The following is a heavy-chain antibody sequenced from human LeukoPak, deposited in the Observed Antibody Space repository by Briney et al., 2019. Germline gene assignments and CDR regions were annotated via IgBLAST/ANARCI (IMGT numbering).Heavy chain of an antibody. Sequence: SQTLSLTYTVSVGSISGYYWTWIRHPPGKGLVGVIYIYYTGDTNSRTSLKSRVTLSLETSKRQCSLKLSSVIAADTAVYFCARGLLLGNTGYYFDFWGQGTPATVSS. V-gene: IGHV4-59*01. CDR2: IYYTGDT. D-gene: IGHD2-15*01. J-gene: IGHJ4*02. CDR1: VGSISGYY. CDR3: ARGLLLGNTGYYFDF.